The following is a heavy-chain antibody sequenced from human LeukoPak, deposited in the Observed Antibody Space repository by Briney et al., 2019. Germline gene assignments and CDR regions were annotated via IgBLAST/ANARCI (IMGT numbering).Heavy chain of an antibody. CDR2: ISISSRYI. CDR1: GLTFSSYS. D-gene: IGHD3-22*01. Sequence: GGSLRLSCAASGLTFSSYSMNWVRQAPGKGLAWVSYISISSRYIYYADSLKGRFTISRDNAKSSLYLQMSSLRAEDTAVYYCASAGYYERSGYTYYFHYWGQGTVVTVSS. J-gene: IGHJ4*02. CDR3: ASAGYYERSGYTYYFHY. V-gene: IGHV3-21*01.